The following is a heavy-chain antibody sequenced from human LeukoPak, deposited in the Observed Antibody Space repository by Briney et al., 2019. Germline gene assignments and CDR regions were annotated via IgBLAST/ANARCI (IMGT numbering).Heavy chain of an antibody. J-gene: IGHJ4*02. Sequence: SETLSLTCTVSGGSISSYYWSWIRQPPGKGLEWIGYIYYSGSTNYNPSLKSRVTISVDTSKNQFSLKLSSVTAADTAVYYCARSMEDSGSYLDYWGQGTLVTVSS. D-gene: IGHD3-10*01. CDR3: ARSMEDSGSYLDY. CDR2: IYYSGST. V-gene: IGHV4-59*01. CDR1: GGSISSYY.